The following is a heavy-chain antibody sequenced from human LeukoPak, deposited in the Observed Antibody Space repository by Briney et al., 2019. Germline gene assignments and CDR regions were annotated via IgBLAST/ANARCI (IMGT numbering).Heavy chain of an antibody. CDR3: ARVFGVVPAAIDH. V-gene: IGHV4-31*03. CDR1: GGSISSGGYY. D-gene: IGHD2-2*01. CDR2: IYYSGST. Sequence: SETLSLTCTVSGGSISSGGYYWSWIRQHPGKGLEWIGYIYYSGSTYYNPSLKSRVTISVDTSKNQFSLKLSSVTAADTAVYYCARVFGVVPAAIDHWGQGTLVTVSS. J-gene: IGHJ4*02.